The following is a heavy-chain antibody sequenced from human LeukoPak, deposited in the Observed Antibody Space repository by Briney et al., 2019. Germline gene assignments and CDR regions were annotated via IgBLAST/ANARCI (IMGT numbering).Heavy chain of an antibody. CDR1: GGSISSYY. D-gene: IGHD3-22*01. J-gene: IGHJ4*02. CDR2: IYTSGST. Sequence: PSETLSLTCTVSGGSISSYYWSWIRQPAGKGLEWIGRIYTSGSTNYNPSLKSRVTMSVDTSKNQFSLKLSSVTAADTAVYYCARGRPYYYDSSGYYSGDNFVYWGQGTLVTVSS. CDR3: ARGRPYYYDSSGYYSGDNFVY. V-gene: IGHV4-4*07.